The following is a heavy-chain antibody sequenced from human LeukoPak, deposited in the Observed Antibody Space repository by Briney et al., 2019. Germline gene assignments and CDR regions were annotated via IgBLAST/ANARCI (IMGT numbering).Heavy chain of an antibody. Sequence: PSETLSLTCTVSGGSISSGGYYWSWIRQPPGKGLEWIGYIYHSGSTYYNPSLKSRVTISVDRSKNQFSLKLSSVTAADTAVYYCARERLRGYSSSWHDAFDIWGQGTMVTVSS. CDR1: GGSISSGGYY. CDR2: IYHSGST. CDR3: ARERLRGYSSSWHDAFDI. V-gene: IGHV4-30-2*01. J-gene: IGHJ3*02. D-gene: IGHD6-13*01.